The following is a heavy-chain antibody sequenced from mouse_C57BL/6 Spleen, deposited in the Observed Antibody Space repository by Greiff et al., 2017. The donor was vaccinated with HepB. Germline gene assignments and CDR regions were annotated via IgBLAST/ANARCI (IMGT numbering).Heavy chain of an antibody. CDR1: GYTFTSYW. V-gene: IGHV1-64*01. CDR3: ARRGYYGSSYGFDY. CDR2: IHPNSGST. J-gene: IGHJ2*01. D-gene: IGHD1-1*01. Sequence: QVHVKQPGAELVKPGASVKLSCKASGYTFTSYWMHWVKQRPGQGLEWIGMIHPNSGSTNYNEKFKSKATLTVDKSSSTAYMQLSSLTSEDSAVYYCARRGYYGSSYGFDYWGQGTTLTVSS.